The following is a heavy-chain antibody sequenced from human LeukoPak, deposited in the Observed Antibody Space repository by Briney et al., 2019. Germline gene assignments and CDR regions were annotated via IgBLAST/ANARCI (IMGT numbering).Heavy chain of an antibody. V-gene: IGHV4-59*01. CDR1: DGAISSYY. CDR2: IYYSGST. J-gene: IGHJ5*02. CDR3: ARGRDCSSTSCYTGVWFDP. Sequence: SETLSLTCTVSDGAISSYYWSGIRQPPGKGLEAIGYIYYSGSTNYTPSLKSRVTISVDTSKYQFSLELSSVTAADTAVYYCARGRDCSSTSCYTGVWFDPWGQGTLVTVSS. D-gene: IGHD2-2*02.